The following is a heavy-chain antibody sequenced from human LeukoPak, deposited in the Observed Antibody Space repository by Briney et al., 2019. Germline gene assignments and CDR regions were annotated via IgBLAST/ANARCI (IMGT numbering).Heavy chain of an antibody. CDR3: AKEYYYDSSGYYGSPDY. Sequence: GGSLRLSCAASGFTFSDYGMSWVRQAPGKGLEWVSAISGSGGSTYYADSVKGRYTISRDNSKNTLYLQMNSLRAEDTAVYYCAKEYYYDSSGYYGSPDYWGQGTLVTVSS. J-gene: IGHJ4*02. V-gene: IGHV3-23*01. CDR1: GFTFSDYG. D-gene: IGHD3-22*01. CDR2: ISGSGGST.